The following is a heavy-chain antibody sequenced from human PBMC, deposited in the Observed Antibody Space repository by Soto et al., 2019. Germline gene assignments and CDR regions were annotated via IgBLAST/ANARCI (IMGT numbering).Heavy chain of an antibody. CDR2: VYFSGST. CDR1: GDSVSSGDYY. D-gene: IGHD3-16*01. J-gene: IGHJ5*02. V-gene: IGHV4-61*08. CDR3: ARIPVDTYMIYWSDP. Sequence: SETLSLTCSVSGDSVSSGDYYWSWLRQPPGKGLEWIGHVYFSGSTNYIPSLKSRLTMSVDTAKNQFSLKLNSVTAADTAVYYCARIPVDTYMIYWSDPWGQGTQVTSPQ.